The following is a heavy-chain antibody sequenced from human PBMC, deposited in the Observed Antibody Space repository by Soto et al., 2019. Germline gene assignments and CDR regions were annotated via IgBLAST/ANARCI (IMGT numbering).Heavy chain of an antibody. CDR3: ARGGALPFRPDAFHF. V-gene: IGHV4-59*01. J-gene: IGHJ4*03. CDR1: GGSISSYY. Sequence: SETLSLTCTVSGGSISSYYWNWIRQPPGKGLEWIGYIYYSGSTNYNPSLKSRVTMSVDTSKNYFSLKLTSVTAADTAVYYCARGGALPFRPDAFHFWGRGTLVTVSS. D-gene: IGHD3-16*01. CDR2: IYYSGST.